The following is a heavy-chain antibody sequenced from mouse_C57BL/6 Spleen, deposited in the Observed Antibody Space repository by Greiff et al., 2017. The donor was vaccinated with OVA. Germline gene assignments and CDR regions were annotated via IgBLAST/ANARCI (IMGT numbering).Heavy chain of an antibody. CDR1: GYTFTDYY. D-gene: IGHD3-2*02. Sequence: EVQLQQSGPELVKPGASVKISCKASGYTFTDYYMNWVKQSHGKSLEWIGDINPNNGGTSYNQKFKGKATLTVDKSSSTAYMELRSLTSEDSAVYYCARWEAQAFAYWGQGTLVTVSA. CDR2: INPNNGGT. V-gene: IGHV1-26*01. J-gene: IGHJ3*01. CDR3: ARWEAQAFAY.